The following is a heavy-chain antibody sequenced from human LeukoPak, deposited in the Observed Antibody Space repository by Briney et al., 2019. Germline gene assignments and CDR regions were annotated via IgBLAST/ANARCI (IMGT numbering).Heavy chain of an antibody. Sequence: GGSLRLSCAASGFTLIDYYMSWIRQAPGKGLEWVSYSSSSGSTIYYADSVKGRFAISRDNAKNSLYLQMNSLRAEDTAVYYCTRRRDFIDYWGQGTLVPVSS. CDR3: TRRRDFIDY. J-gene: IGHJ4*02. CDR2: SSSSGSTI. CDR1: GFTLIDYY. V-gene: IGHV3-11*01. D-gene: IGHD3/OR15-3a*01.